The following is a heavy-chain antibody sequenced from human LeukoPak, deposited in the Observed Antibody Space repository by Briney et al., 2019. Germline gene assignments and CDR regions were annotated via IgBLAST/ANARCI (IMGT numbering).Heavy chain of an antibody. CDR2: ILTSGST. CDR1: GGSISIYY. J-gene: IGHJ6*02. D-gene: IGHD6-6*01. V-gene: IGHV4-4*07. CDR3: ARDSSHIEYSSSSEDYYYYGMDV. Sequence: SETLSLTCTVSGGSISIYYGSCMRQPAGGGLECSARILTSGSTNYNPSLKSRVTMPVDTSKNQFSLKLSSVTAADTAVYYCARDSSHIEYSSSSEDYYYYGMDVWGQGTTVTVSS.